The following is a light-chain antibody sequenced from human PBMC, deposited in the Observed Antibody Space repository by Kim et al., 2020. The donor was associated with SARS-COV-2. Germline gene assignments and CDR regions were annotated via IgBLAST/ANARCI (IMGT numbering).Light chain of an antibody. V-gene: IGLV3-1*01. CDR3: QAWDSSTAV. J-gene: IGLJ1*01. CDR2: QDS. Sequence: SVSPGQTASITGSGDKLGDKYACWYQQKPGQSPVLVIYQDSKRPSGIPGRFSGSNSGNTATLTISGTQAMDEADYYCQAWDSSTAVFGTGTKVTVL. CDR1: KLGDKY.